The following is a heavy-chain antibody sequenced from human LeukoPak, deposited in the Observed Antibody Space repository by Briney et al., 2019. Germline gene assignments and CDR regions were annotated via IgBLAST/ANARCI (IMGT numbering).Heavy chain of an antibody. J-gene: IGHJ4*02. CDR2: ISYEGSNK. CDR3: ARDQLAFSGYDTLFDH. D-gene: IGHD5-12*01. Sequence: PGGSLRLSCAASGFTFSSYAMHWVRQAPGQGLEWVAVISYEGSNKYYADSVKGRFTISRDDSKNTVYLQMNRLRADDTAVYYCARDQLAFSGYDTLFDHWGQGALVTVSS. CDR1: GFTFSSYA. V-gene: IGHV3-30*04.